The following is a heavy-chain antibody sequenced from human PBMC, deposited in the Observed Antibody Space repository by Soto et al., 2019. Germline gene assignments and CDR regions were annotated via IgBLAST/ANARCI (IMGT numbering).Heavy chain of an antibody. J-gene: IGHJ4*02. D-gene: IGHD2-15*01. V-gene: IGHV3-23*01. CDR2: VSIGGST. Sequence: GSLRLSFAASGFTFSSYAMGWVRQGPGKGLEWVAVVSIGGSTHYADSVRGRFTISRDNSKNTLSLQMNSLKAEDTEVYFCAKRRGAGGHFDYWGQGALVTVSS. CDR1: GFTFSSYA. CDR3: AKRRGAGGHFDY.